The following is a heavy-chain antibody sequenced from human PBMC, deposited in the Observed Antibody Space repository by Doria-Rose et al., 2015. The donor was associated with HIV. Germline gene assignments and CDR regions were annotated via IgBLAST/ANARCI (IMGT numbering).Heavy chain of an antibody. Sequence: QVTLKESGLVLVKPTETLTLTCTVSGVSLSSPGMGVSWIRQPLGKALEWLANIFSDDERSYRTSLKSRLTISRGTSKSLVVLTMTDMDPVDTATYYCARIKSSRWYHKYYFDFWGQGTLVIVSA. J-gene: IGHJ4*02. CDR2: IFSDDER. CDR1: GVSLSSPGMG. V-gene: IGHV2-26*01. D-gene: IGHD6-13*01. CDR3: ARIKSSRWYHKYYFDF.